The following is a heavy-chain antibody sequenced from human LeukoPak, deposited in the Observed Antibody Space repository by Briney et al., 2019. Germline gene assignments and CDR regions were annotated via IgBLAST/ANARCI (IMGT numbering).Heavy chain of an antibody. CDR2: IPNGGNAI. V-gene: IGHV3-11*01. CDR3: ARMSSRSFFYYMDV. J-gene: IGHJ6*03. D-gene: IGHD2-15*01. CDR1: GFTFSDFY. Sequence: PGGSLRLSCAASGFTFSDFYMSWIRQAPGRGLEWISHIPNGGNAIYYADSVKGRFTISRDNAKESLSLQMSSLRDDDTAVYYCARMSSRSFFYYMDVWGKGTTVTVSS.